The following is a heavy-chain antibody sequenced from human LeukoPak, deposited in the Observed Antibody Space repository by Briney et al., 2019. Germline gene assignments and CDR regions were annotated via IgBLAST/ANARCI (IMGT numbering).Heavy chain of an antibody. CDR3: VRVAGTTGSSWYYFNS. CDR1: GDSISRSGSY. Sequence: PSGTLSLTCTVSGDSISRSGSYWGWIRQPLGKDLEWIGHLDYAESTFYNPSLIVRVTISADRTKNQISLRLTYVTAADTALYYCVRVAGTTGSSWYYFNSWGQGTLVSVSS. J-gene: IGHJ4*02. V-gene: IGHV4-39*01. CDR2: LDYAEST. D-gene: IGHD6-13*01.